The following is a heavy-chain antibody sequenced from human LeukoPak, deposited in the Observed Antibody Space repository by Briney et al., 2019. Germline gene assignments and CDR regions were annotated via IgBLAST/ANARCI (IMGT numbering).Heavy chain of an antibody. CDR3: AKDTHYGSGSYFDY. D-gene: IGHD3-10*01. CDR2: ISGSGGST. CDR1: GFTFSSYG. V-gene: IGHV3-23*01. J-gene: IGHJ4*02. Sequence: GGSLRLSCAASGFTFSSYGMSWVRQAPGKGLEWVSAISGSGGSTYYADSVKGRFTISRDNSKNTLYLRMNSLRAEDTAVYYCAKDTHYGSGSYFDYWGQGNLVTVSS.